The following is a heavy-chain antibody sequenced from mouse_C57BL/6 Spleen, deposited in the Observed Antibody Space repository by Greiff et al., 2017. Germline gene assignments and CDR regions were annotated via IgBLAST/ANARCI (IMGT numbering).Heavy chain of an antibody. CDR1: EYAFPSHD. V-gene: IGHV5-2*01. Sequence: EVQRVESGGGLVQPGESLKLSCESNEYAFPSHDMSWVRQTPEKRLELVAAINSDGGSTYYPDTMERRFIISRDNTKKTLYLQMSSLRSEDTALYYCAIQRYGSRYFDVWGTGTTVTVSS. D-gene: IGHD1-1*01. J-gene: IGHJ1*03. CDR3: AIQRYGSRYFDV. CDR2: INSDGGST.